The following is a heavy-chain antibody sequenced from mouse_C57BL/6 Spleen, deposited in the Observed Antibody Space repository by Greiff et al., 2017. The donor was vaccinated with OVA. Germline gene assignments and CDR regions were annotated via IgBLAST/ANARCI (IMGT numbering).Heavy chain of an antibody. CDR3: ARDYYGSSSNYFDY. V-gene: IGHV1-82*01. D-gene: IGHD1-1*01. Sequence: QVQLQQSGPELVKPGASVKISCKASGYAFSSSWMNWVKQRPGKGLEWIGRIYPGDGDTNYNGKFKGKATLTADKSSSTAYMQLSSLTSEDSAVYCCARDYYGSSSNYFDYWGQGTTLTVSS. CDR1: GYAFSSSW. CDR2: IYPGDGDT. J-gene: IGHJ2*01.